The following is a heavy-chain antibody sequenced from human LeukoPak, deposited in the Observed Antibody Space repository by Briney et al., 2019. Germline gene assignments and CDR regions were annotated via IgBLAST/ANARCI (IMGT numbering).Heavy chain of an antibody. D-gene: IGHD3-9*01. CDR3: ARGGDILTGYYSPLDY. Sequence: ASVKVSCKTSGYTFTSYGISWVRQAPGQGLEWMGWISAYNGYTNYAQKLQGRVTMTTDTSTSTAYMELRSLRSDDTAVYYCARGGDILTGYYSPLDYWGQGTLVTVSS. V-gene: IGHV1-18*01. CDR1: GYTFTSYG. J-gene: IGHJ4*02. CDR2: ISAYNGYT.